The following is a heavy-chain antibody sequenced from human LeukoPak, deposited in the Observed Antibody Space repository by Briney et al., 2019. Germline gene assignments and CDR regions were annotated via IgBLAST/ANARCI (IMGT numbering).Heavy chain of an antibody. CDR1: GFTFSSYA. CDR2: ISGSGGST. V-gene: IGHV3-23*01. Sequence: PGGSLRLSCAASGFTFSSYAMSWVRQAPGKGLEWVSAISGSGGSTYYADSVKGRFTISRDNSKNTLYLQMNSLRAEDTAVYYCASPSFNSGYGAPDPWGQGTLVTVSS. D-gene: IGHD5-12*01. CDR3: ASPSFNSGYGAPDP. J-gene: IGHJ5*02.